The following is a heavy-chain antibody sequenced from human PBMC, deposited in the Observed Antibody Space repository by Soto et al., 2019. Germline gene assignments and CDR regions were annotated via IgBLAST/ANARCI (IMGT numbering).Heavy chain of an antibody. CDR1: GFTFSSYA. CDR3: AKDLGLVVVPAALTFNDY. D-gene: IGHD2-2*01. Sequence: GGSLRLSCAASGFTFSSYAMSWVRQAPGKGLEWVSAISGSGGSTYYADSVKGRFTISRDNSKNTLYLQMNSLRAEDTAVYYCAKDLGLVVVPAALTFNDYWGQGTLVTVSS. J-gene: IGHJ4*02. CDR2: ISGSGGST. V-gene: IGHV3-23*01.